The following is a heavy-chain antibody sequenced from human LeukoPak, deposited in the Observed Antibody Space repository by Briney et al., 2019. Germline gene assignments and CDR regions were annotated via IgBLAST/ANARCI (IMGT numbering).Heavy chain of an antibody. CDR3: ARHKWADGGSYYWLDY. V-gene: IGHV4-59*08. CDR1: GASITGYY. CDR2: IYYSGTT. Sequence: SETLSLTCTVSGASITGYYWSWIRQPPGKGLEWIGYIYYSGTTNHNPSLKSRVTISVDTSKNQFSLKLSSVTAADTAVYYCARHKWADGGSYYWLDYWGQGTLVTVSS. J-gene: IGHJ4*02. D-gene: IGHD1-26*01.